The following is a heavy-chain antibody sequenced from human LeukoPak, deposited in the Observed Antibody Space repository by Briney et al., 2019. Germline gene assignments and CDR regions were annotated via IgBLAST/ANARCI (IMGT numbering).Heavy chain of an antibody. CDR2: FDPEDGET. V-gene: IGHV1-24*01. CDR3: ATGGQLVGDYYYYYMDV. D-gene: IGHD6-13*01. J-gene: IGHJ6*03. Sequence: ASVKVSCKVSGYTLTELSMHWVRQAPGKGLEWMGGFDPEDGETICAQKFQGRVTMTEDTSTDTAYMELSSLRSEDTAVYYCATGGQLVGDYYYYYMDVWGKGTTVTVSS. CDR1: GYTLTELS.